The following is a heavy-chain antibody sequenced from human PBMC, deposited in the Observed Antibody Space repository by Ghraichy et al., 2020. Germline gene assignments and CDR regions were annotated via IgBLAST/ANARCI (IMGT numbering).Heavy chain of an antibody. D-gene: IGHD3-22*01. J-gene: IGHJ5*02. CDR1: GGSISSSSYY. V-gene: IGHV4-39*02. CDR2: IYYSGST. Sequence: SETLSLTCTVSGGSISSSSYYWGWIRQPPGKGLEWIGSIYYSGSTYYNPSLKSRVTISVDTSKNQFSLKLSSVTAADTAVYYCAREYYYDSSLSGWFDPWGQGTLVTVSS. CDR3: AREYYYDSSLSGWFDP.